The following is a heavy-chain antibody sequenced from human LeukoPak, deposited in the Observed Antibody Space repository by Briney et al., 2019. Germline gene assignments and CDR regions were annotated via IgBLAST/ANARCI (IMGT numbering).Heavy chain of an antibody. Sequence: ASVKVSCKASGYTFTSYDINWVRQATGQGLEWMGWMNPNSGNTGYAQKFQGRVTMTRNTSISTAYMELSSLRSEDTAVYYCARLGYYDYIWGSYRYTELVYWGQGTLVTVSS. J-gene: IGHJ4*02. CDR2: MNPNSGNT. V-gene: IGHV1-8*01. D-gene: IGHD3-16*02. CDR1: GYTFTSYD. CDR3: ARLGYYDYIWGSYRYTELVY.